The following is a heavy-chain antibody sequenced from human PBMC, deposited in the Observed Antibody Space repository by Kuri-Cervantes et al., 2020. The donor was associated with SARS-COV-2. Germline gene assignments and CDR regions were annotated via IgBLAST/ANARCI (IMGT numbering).Heavy chain of an antibody. J-gene: IGHJ4*02. CDR3: AREKAPVLRFLEWPKKTYYFDY. D-gene: IGHD3-3*01. CDR2: IYYSGST. V-gene: IGHV4-31*03. Sequence: SETLSLTCTVSGGSISSGGYYWSWIRQHPGKGLEWIGYIYYSGSTYYNPSLKSRVTISVDTSKNQFSLKLSSVTAADTAVYYCAREKAPVLRFLEWPKKTYYFDYWGQGTLVTVSS. CDR1: GGSISSGGYY.